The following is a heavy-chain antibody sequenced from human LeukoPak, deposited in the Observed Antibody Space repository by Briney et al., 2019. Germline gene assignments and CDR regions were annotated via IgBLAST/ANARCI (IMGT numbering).Heavy chain of an antibody. CDR1: GYTFTGYY. V-gene: IGHV1-2*02. CDR3: ARGLLRTKWLLCY. Sequence: ASVKVSCKASGYTFTGYYIHWVRQAPGQGLEWMGWINPNSGGTTYAQKFQGRVTITRNTSISTAYMELSSLRSEDTAVYYCARGLLRTKWLLCYWGQGTLVTVSS. D-gene: IGHD3-22*01. CDR2: INPNSGGT. J-gene: IGHJ4*02.